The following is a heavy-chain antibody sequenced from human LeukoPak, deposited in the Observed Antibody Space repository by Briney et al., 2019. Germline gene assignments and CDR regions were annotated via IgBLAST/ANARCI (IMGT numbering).Heavy chain of an antibody. J-gene: IGHJ3*02. D-gene: IGHD2-2*01. CDR2: IKQDGSEK. CDR1: GFTFSSYW. CDR3: ARDFEDIVVVPAATGRAGGAFDI. Sequence: GGSLRLSCAASGFTFSSYWMSWVRQAPGKGLEWVANIKQDGSEKYYVDSVKGRFTISRDNAKNSLYLQMNSLRAEDTAVYYCARDFEDIVVVPAATGRAGGAFDIWGQGTMVTVSS. V-gene: IGHV3-7*01.